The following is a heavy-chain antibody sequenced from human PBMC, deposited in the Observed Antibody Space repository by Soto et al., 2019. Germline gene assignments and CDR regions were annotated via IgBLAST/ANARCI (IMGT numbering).Heavy chain of an antibody. CDR2: INHSGST. V-gene: IGHV4-34*01. CDR1: GGSFSGYY. CDR3: ARAWIVATRRGDWFDP. Sequence: SETLSLTCAVYGGSFSGYYWSWIRQPPGKGLEWIGEINHSGSTNYNPSLKSRVTISVDTSKNQFSLKLSSVTAADTAVYYCARAWIVATRRGDWFDPWGQGTLVTVSS. D-gene: IGHD5-12*01. J-gene: IGHJ5*02.